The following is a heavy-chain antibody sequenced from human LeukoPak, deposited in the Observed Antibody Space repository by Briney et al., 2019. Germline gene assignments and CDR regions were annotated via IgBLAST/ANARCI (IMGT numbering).Heavy chain of an antibody. V-gene: IGHV4-61*02. CDR3: ATGGVVVPAAIKGRPGWYYFDY. CDR1: GGSISSGSYY. J-gene: IGHJ4*02. Sequence: SQTLSLTCTVSGGSISSGSYYWSWIRQPAGKGLEWIGRIYTSGSTNYNPSLKSRVTISVDTSKNQFSLELSSVTAADTAVYYCATGGVVVPAAIKGRPGWYYFDYWGQGTLVTVSS. CDR2: IYTSGST. D-gene: IGHD2-2*02.